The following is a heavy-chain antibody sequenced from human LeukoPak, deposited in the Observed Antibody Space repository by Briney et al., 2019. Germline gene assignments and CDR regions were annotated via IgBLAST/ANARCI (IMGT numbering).Heavy chain of an antibody. Sequence: PGRSLRLSCADSGFTFSSYWMGWVRQAPGKGLEWVGNIKQDGSEKYYVDSVKGRFTISRDNAKNSLYLQMNSLTAEDTAVYFCARAHSYTFDPWGQGTLVTVSS. CDR2: IKQDGSEK. CDR3: ARAHSYTFDP. D-gene: IGHD2-2*02. CDR1: GFTFSSYW. J-gene: IGHJ5*02. V-gene: IGHV3-7*04.